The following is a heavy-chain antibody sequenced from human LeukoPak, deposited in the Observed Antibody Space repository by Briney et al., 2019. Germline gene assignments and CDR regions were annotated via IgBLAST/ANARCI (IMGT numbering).Heavy chain of an antibody. Sequence: GGSLRLSCVASGFSFGNYAVSWVRQAPGKGLQWVSQISGTGGATWYAGFARDRFTISRDNSKKTLYLQMSGLRVEDTAMYYCVKDPRDTYGTNWFVSWGQGTLLIVSS. D-gene: IGHD2-21*01. CDR3: VKDPRDTYGTNWFVS. CDR2: ISGTGGAT. J-gene: IGHJ5*01. V-gene: IGHV3-23*01. CDR1: GFSFGNYA.